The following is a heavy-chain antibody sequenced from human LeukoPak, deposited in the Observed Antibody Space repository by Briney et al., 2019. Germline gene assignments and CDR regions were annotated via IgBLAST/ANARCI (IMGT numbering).Heavy chain of an antibody. V-gene: IGHV4-59*01. CDR3: ARDPSERYYYYMDV. Sequence: PSETLSLTRTVSGGSISSYYWSWIRQPPGKGLEWIGYIYYSGSTNYNPSLKSRVTISVDTSKNQFSLKLSSVTAADTAVYYCARDPSERYYYYMDVWGKGTTVTVSS. CDR1: GGSISSYY. J-gene: IGHJ6*03. CDR2: IYYSGST. D-gene: IGHD1-1*01.